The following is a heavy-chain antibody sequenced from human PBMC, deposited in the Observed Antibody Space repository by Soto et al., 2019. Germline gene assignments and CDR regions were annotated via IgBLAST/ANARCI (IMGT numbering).Heavy chain of an antibody. J-gene: IGHJ4*02. Sequence: GGSLRLSCAASGFTFSSYAMSWVRQAPGKGLEWVSAISGSGGSTYYADSVKGRFTISRDNSKNTLYLQMNSLRAEDTAVYYCAKDPPGYPEPSGYFDYWGQGTLVTVSS. V-gene: IGHV3-23*01. CDR2: ISGSGGST. CDR1: GFTFSSYA. CDR3: AKDPPGYPEPSGYFDY. D-gene: IGHD3-10*01.